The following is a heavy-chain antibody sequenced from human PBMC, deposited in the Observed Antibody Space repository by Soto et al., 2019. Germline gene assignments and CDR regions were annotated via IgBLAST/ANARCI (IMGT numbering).Heavy chain of an antibody. D-gene: IGHD6-19*01. CDR2: ISPYNANT. CDR3: ARNGFSTGWYLFDY. Sequence: ASVKVSCKTSGYTFTSYGISWVRQAPGQGLEWMGWISPYNANTNYAQKFQDRLTMTTDTSTSTAYMELRSPRSDDTAAYYCARNGFSTGWYLFDYWGQGTLVTVSS. V-gene: IGHV1-18*04. J-gene: IGHJ4*02. CDR1: GYTFTSYG.